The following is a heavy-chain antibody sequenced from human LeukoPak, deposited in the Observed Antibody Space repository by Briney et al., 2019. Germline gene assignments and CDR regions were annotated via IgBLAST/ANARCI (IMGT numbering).Heavy chain of an antibody. CDR3: TTGNY. CDR1: GFIFSNAW. V-gene: IGHV3-15*01. Sequence: PGGSLRLSCAASGFIFSNAWMSWVRQAPGKRLEWVGRIKSKTDGGATDYAAPVKGRFTISRDDSTNTLHLQMNSLKSEDTAVYFCTTGNYWGQGTLVTVSS. J-gene: IGHJ4*02. CDR2: IKSKTDGGAT.